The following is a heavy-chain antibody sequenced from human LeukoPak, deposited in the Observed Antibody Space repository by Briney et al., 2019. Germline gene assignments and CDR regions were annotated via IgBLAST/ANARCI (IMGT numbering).Heavy chain of an antibody. Sequence: GGFLRLSCAASGFTFSSYAMTWVRQAPGKGLEWVSAISGSGDSTYYADSVKGRFTVSRDNSKNTLYLQMNSLRVEDTAVYYCAKDAVRGSGRINWFDSWGQGTLVTVSS. J-gene: IGHJ5*01. CDR2: ISGSGDST. D-gene: IGHD3-10*01. CDR1: GFTFSSYA. V-gene: IGHV3-23*01. CDR3: AKDAVRGSGRINWFDS.